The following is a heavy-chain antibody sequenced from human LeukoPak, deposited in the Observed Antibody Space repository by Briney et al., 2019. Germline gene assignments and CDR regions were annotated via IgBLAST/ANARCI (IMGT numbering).Heavy chain of an antibody. CDR3: ARWGSSSWYGPPIIGFDP. CDR2: ISAYNGNT. J-gene: IGHJ5*02. Sequence: ASVKVSCKASGYTFTSYGISWVRQAPGQGLEWMGWISAYNGNTNYAQKLQGRVTMTTDTSTSTAYMELRSLRSDDTAVYYCARWGSSSWYGPPIIGFDPWGQGTLVTVSS. D-gene: IGHD6-13*01. CDR1: GYTFTSYG. V-gene: IGHV1-18*01.